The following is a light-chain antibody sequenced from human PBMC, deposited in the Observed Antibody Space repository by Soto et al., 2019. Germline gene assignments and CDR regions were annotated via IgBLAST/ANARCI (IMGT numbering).Light chain of an antibody. CDR2: GAS. J-gene: IGKJ1*01. Sequence: ENVFTQSPGTLSLSPGGKATPSLRASQSVSNNYLAWYQQKPGQAPRLLIYGASSRATGIPDRFSGSGSGTDFTLTISRLEPEDFAVYYCQQYGSSPQTFGQGTKVDIK. V-gene: IGKV3-20*01. CDR3: QQYGSSPQT. CDR1: QSVSNNY.